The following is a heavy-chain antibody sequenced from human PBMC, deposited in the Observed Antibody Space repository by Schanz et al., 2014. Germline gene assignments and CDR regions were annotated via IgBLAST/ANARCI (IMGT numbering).Heavy chain of an antibody. CDR1: GFTFSSYA. V-gene: IGHV3-23*01. D-gene: IGHD1-1*01. Sequence: EVQLLESGGGLVQPGGSLRLSCAASGFTFSSYAMSWVRQAPGKGLEWVSAISGSGGGSTYYADSVKGRFTISRDNSKNTLYLQMNSLRAEDTAVYFCAKIERNEDWGQGTLVTVSS. CDR2: ISGSGGGST. J-gene: IGHJ4*02. CDR3: AKIERNED.